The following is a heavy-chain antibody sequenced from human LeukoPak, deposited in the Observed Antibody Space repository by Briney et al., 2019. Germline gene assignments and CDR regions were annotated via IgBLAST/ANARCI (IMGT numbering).Heavy chain of an antibody. V-gene: IGHV3-30*02. CDR3: AKEEVISGNHGVYFDY. CDR1: GFTFRSYG. CDR2: IRYDGNSN. J-gene: IGHJ4*02. D-gene: IGHD3-22*01. Sequence: PGGSLRLSCAASGFTFRSYGMHWVRQAPGKGLEWVAFIRYDGNSNYYADSVKGRFTISRDNSRSTLYLQMNSLRAEDTAVYYCAKEEVISGNHGVYFDYWGQGTLVPVSS.